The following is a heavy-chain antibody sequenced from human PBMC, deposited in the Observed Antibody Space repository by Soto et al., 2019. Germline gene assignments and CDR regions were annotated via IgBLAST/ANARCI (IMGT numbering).Heavy chain of an antibody. CDR1: GYTFTSYD. Sequence: QVQLVQSGAEVKKPGASVKVSCKASGYTFTSYDINWVRQATGQGLEWMGWMNPNSGNTGYAQKFQGRVNMTRNTSISTAYMELSSLRSEDTAVYYCARGDWSSGWAAFDIWGQGTMVTVSS. D-gene: IGHD3-3*01. V-gene: IGHV1-8*01. CDR2: MNPNSGNT. J-gene: IGHJ3*02. CDR3: ARGDWSSGWAAFDI.